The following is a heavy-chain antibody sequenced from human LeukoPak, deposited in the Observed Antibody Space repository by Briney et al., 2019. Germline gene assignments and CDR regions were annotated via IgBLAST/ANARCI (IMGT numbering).Heavy chain of an antibody. CDR2: IIPIFGTA. Sequence: GASVKVSCKASGGTFSSYAISWVRQAPGQGLEWMGGIIPIFGTANYAQKFQGRVTITADESTSTAYMELSSLRSEDTAVYYCASAHPTYYYYSSGYAFDYWGQGNLVTASS. CDR1: GGTFSSYA. J-gene: IGHJ4*02. D-gene: IGHD3-22*01. CDR3: ASAHPTYYYYSSGYAFDY. V-gene: IGHV1-69*13.